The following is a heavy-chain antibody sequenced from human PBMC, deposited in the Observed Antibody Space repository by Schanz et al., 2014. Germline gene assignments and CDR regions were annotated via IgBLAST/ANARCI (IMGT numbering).Heavy chain of an antibody. J-gene: IGHJ4*02. V-gene: IGHV1-18*04. CDR1: GYTFRHYG. CDR2: ISGYNGNT. D-gene: IGHD4-17*01. Sequence: QVQLVQSGGEVKKPGASVKVSCKASGYTFRHYGISWLRQAPGQGLEWMGYISGYNGNTNYAPKVQDRVTMTTDTSTSTAYMELRSLRSDDTAVYFCARIIDGDYLYWGQGTLVTVSS. CDR3: ARIIDGDYLY.